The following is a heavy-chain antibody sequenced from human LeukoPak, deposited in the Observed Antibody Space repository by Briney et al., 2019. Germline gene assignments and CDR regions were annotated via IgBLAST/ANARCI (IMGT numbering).Heavy chain of an antibody. Sequence: SETLSLTCTVSGGSISGYYWSWIRQPPGKGLEWIGYIYNSGSTNYNPSLKSRVTISVDTSENRFPLKLSSVTAADTAVYYCARGVARHWYFDLWGRGTLVTVSS. CDR3: ARGVARHWYFDL. J-gene: IGHJ2*01. D-gene: IGHD2-15*01. CDR2: IYNSGST. CDR1: GGSISGYY. V-gene: IGHV4-59*12.